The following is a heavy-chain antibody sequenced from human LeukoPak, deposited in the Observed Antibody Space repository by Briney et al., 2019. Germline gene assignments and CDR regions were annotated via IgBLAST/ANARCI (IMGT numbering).Heavy chain of an antibody. CDR2: IYSDGTP. V-gene: IGHV3-53*01. CDR1: GFTVSGSY. J-gene: IGHJ4*02. Sequence: GGSLRLSCAASGFTVSGSYISWVRQAPGKGLEWVSLIYSDGTPYYVDSVKGRIIISRDNSKNTLFLQMNSLRAEDTAVYYCARGRLNYDNSGYSSFYHWGQGTLVTVSS. D-gene: IGHD3-22*01. CDR3: ARGRLNYDNSGYSSFYH.